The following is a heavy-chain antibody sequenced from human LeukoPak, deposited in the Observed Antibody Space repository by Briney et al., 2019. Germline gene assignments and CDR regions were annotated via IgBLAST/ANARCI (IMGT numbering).Heavy chain of an antibody. Sequence: SETLSLTCTVSGGSISSGDYYWSWIRQPPGKGLEWIGYIYYSGSTYYNPSLKSRVTISVDTSKNQFSLKLSSVTAADTAVYYCASNPTVQLGYCSGGSCYSVLGYFDYWGQGILVTVSS. CDR1: GGSISSGDYY. J-gene: IGHJ4*02. CDR3: ASNPTVQLGYCSGGSCYSVLGYFDY. CDR2: IYYSGST. D-gene: IGHD2-15*01. V-gene: IGHV4-30-4*01.